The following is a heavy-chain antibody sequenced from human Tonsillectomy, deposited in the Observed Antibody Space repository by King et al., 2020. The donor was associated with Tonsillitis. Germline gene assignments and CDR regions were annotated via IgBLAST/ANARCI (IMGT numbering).Heavy chain of an antibody. J-gene: IGHJ6*02. V-gene: IGHV3-49*04. CDR1: GFTFGDYA. D-gene: IGHD2-2*01. CDR3: TREWVVAVPAATYYYYGMDV. Sequence: VQLVESGGGLVQPGRSLRLSCTASGFTFGDYAMSWVRQAPGKGLEWVGFIRSKAYGGTTEYAASVKGRFTISRDDSKSIAYLQMNSLKTEDTAVYYCTREWVVAVPAATYYYYGMDVWGQGTTVTVSS. CDR2: IRSKAYGGTT.